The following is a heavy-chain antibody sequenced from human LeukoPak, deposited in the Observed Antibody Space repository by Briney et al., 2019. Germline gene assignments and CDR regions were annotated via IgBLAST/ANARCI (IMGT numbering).Heavy chain of an antibody. CDR1: GFIFSSYC. V-gene: IGHV3-30*02. J-gene: IGHJ4*02. CDR2: IRYDADNK. CDR3: AKDLTGTYCLDY. Sequence: GGSLRLSCAASGFIFSSYCMHWVRQAPGKGLEWVAFIRYDADNKYYADSAKGRFTISRDNSKNTLYLQMNSLRAEDTAAYNCAKDLTGTYCLDYWGQGTLVTVSS. D-gene: IGHD1-1*01.